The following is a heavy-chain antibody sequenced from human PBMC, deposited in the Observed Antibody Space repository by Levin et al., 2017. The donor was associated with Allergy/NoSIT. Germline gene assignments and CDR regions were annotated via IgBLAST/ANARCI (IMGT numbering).Heavy chain of an antibody. J-gene: IGHJ2*01. Sequence: GSLRLSCTVSGGSISSTSYYWGWIRQPPGKGLEWIGSIYYSGTTYYNPSLKSPVTISVDTSKNQFSLKLSSVTATDTAVYYCASFLLRDWYFDLWGRGTLVTVS. CDR3: ASFLLRDWYFDL. CDR2: IYYSGTT. V-gene: IGHV4-39*01. CDR1: GGSISSTSYY. D-gene: IGHD2-15*01.